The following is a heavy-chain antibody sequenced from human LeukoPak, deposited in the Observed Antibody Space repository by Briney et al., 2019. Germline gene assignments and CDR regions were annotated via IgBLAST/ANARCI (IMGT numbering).Heavy chain of an antibody. D-gene: IGHD5-18*01. CDR3: ARTDTAMARY. V-gene: IGHV5-51*01. CDR1: GYSFTSYW. J-gene: IGHJ4*02. Sequence: GASRKISCKGSGYSFTSYWIGWVRQMPGKGLEWMGIIYPGDSETRYSPSFQGQVTISADKSISTAYLQWSSLKASDTAMYYCARTDTAMARYWGQGTLVTVSS. CDR2: IYPGDSET.